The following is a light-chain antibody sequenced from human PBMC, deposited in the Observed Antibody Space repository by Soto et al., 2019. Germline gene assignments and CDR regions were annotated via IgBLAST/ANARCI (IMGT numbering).Light chain of an antibody. CDR1: QSVSSY. V-gene: IGKV3-15*01. Sequence: EIVLTQSPATLSLSPGERATLSCRASQSVSSYLAWYQQKPGQAPRLLIYGTSTRVTGIPARFSGSGSGTEFTLTISSLQSEDFAVYYCQQYYNWPLTFGGGTKVEIK. J-gene: IGKJ4*01. CDR3: QQYYNWPLT. CDR2: GTS.